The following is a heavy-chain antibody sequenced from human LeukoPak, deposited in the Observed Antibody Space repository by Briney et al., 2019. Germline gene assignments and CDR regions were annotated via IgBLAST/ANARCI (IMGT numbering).Heavy chain of an antibody. Sequence: ASVKVSCKASGYTFTGYYMHWVRQAPGQGLEWMGRINPNSGGTNYAQKFQGRVTMTRDTSISTAYMELSRLRSDDTAVYYRARDPETVWFGELLYYFDYWGQGTLVTVSS. D-gene: IGHD3-10*01. CDR2: INPNSGGT. J-gene: IGHJ4*02. CDR1: GYTFTGYY. V-gene: IGHV1-2*06. CDR3: ARDPETVWFGELLYYFDY.